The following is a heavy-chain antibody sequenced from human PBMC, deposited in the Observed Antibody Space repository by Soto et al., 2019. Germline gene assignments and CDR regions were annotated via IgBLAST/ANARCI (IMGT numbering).Heavy chain of an antibody. CDR2: IYYSGST. CDR1: GGSISSSSYY. Sequence: SETLSLTCTVSGGSISSSSYYWGWIRQPPGKGLEWIGSIYYSGSTYYNPSLKSRVTISVDTSKNQFSLKLSSVTAADTAVYYFARLTIFGVVMPFNCGQGTLVTVSS. J-gene: IGHJ4*02. V-gene: IGHV4-39*01. D-gene: IGHD3-3*01. CDR3: ARLTIFGVVMPFN.